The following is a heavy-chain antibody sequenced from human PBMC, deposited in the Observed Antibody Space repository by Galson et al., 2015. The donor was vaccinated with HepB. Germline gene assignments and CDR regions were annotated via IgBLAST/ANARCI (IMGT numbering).Heavy chain of an antibody. Sequence: ETLSLTCTVSGGSISCSSYYWGWIRQPPGKGLEWIGSIYYSGSTYYNPSLKSRVTISVDTSKNQFSLKLSSVTAADTAVYYCARHPDYGDYLNWFDPWGQGTLVTVSS. CDR1: GGSISCSSYY. V-gene: IGHV4-39*01. CDR3: ARHPDYGDYLNWFDP. J-gene: IGHJ5*02. D-gene: IGHD4-17*01. CDR2: IYYSGST.